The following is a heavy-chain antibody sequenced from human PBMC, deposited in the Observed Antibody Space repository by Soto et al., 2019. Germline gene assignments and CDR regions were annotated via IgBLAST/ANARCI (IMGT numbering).Heavy chain of an antibody. CDR2: INPSGNTT. CDR3: ANPQTARRYYYGIEV. V-gene: IGHV1-46*01. CDR1: GYTFTSFY. Sequence: QVQLVQSGAEGKKPGASVKVSCKASGYTFTSFYMHWVRQAPGQGLEWMGIINPSGNTTDYAQKFQGRLTMTMDTSTSTYYLELSCLTSVDTAVYYCANPQTARRYYYGIEVWGQGTAVTVSS. J-gene: IGHJ6*02.